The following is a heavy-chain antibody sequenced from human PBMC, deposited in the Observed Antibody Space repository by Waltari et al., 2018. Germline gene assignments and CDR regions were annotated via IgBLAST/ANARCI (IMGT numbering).Heavy chain of an antibody. D-gene: IGHD3-10*01. Sequence: QVKLQDSGPGLVKPSETLSLTCAVSGYSISSGYYWGWIRQPPGKGLEWIGTIYHSGSTYHNPSLMCRVTISVDTSKNHFSLKLSSVTAADTAVYYCARRGDYGSGSYYLNWFDPWGQGTLVTVTS. CDR2: IYHSGST. CDR1: GYSISSGYY. V-gene: IGHV4-38-2*01. J-gene: IGHJ5*02. CDR3: ARRGDYGSGSYYLNWFDP.